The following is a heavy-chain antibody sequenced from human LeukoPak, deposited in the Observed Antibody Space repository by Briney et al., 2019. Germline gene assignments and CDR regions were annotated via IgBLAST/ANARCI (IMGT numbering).Heavy chain of an antibody. CDR2: IYWDDDK. Sequence: SGPTLVNPTQTLTLTCTFSGFSLSTSGVGVGWIRQPPGKALEWLALIYWDDDKRYSPSLKSRLTITKDTSKNQVVLTMTNMDPVDTATYYCAHIGPYYYASSGYYPRIFDYWGQGTLVTVSS. D-gene: IGHD3-22*01. CDR3: AHIGPYYYASSGYYPRIFDY. J-gene: IGHJ4*02. V-gene: IGHV2-5*02. CDR1: GFSLSTSGVG.